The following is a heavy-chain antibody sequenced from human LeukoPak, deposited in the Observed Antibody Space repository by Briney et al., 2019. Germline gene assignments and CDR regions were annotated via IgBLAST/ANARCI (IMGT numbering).Heavy chain of an antibody. D-gene: IGHD2-2*02. CDR1: GYTFTSYD. V-gene: IGHV1-8*03. CDR3: ARALYCSSTSCYRPYYYYMDV. Sequence: GASVKVSCKASGYTFTSYDINWVRQATGQGLEWMGWMNPNSGNTGYAQKFQGRVTITRNTSISTAYMELSSLRSEDTAVYYCARALYCSSTSCYRPYYYYMDVWGKGTTVTVSS. J-gene: IGHJ6*03. CDR2: MNPNSGNT.